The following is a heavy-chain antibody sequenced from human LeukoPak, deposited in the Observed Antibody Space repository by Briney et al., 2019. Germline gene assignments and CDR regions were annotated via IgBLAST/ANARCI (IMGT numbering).Heavy chain of an antibody. J-gene: IGHJ1*01. CDR3: AKYFASGSYYKLPH. V-gene: IGHV3-23*01. Sequence: GGSLRLSCVVSGITLSNYGMSWVRQAPGKGLEWVAGISGSGGSTNYADSVKGRFTISRDNSKNTLYLQMNSLRAEDTAVYYCAKYFASGSYYKLPHWGQGTLVTVSS. D-gene: IGHD3-10*01. CDR1: GITLSNYG. CDR2: ISGSGGST.